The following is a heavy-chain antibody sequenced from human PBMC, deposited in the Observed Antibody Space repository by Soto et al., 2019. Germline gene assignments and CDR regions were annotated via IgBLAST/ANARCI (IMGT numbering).Heavy chain of an antibody. V-gene: IGHV4-34*01. CDR1: GGSFSGYY. CDR2: INHSGST. D-gene: IGHD3-10*01. CDR3: ARGLYGSGGFDY. J-gene: IGHJ4*02. Sequence: QVQLQQWGAGLLKPSETLSLTCAVYGGSFSGYYWSWIRQPPGQGLEWIGEINHSGSTNYNPSLKSRVSISVDTSKHQFSLQLSSVTAADTAVYYCARGLYGSGGFDYWGQGTLVTVSS.